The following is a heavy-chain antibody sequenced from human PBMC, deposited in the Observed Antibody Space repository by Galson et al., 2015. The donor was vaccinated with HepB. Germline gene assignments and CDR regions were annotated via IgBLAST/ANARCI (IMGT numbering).Heavy chain of an antibody. J-gene: IGHJ6*02. V-gene: IGHV1-18*04. CDR1: GYTFTNHG. CDR2: ISPYKGNT. D-gene: IGHD5-12*01. CDR3: ARGGGNGYDPYYYYALDV. Sequence: SVKVSCKASGYTFTNHGISWVRQAPGQGLEWMGWISPYKGNTNYAQKFQDRVTMTADPSTNTTYMELRSLVSDDTAVYYCARGGGNGYDPYYYYALDVWGQGTTVIVFS.